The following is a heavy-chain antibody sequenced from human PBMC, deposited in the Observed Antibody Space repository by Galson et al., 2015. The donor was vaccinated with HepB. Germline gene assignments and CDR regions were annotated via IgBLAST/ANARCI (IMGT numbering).Heavy chain of an antibody. CDR3: ARADIGRDGYSSGWYWWGPDY. D-gene: IGHD6-19*01. J-gene: IGHJ4*02. V-gene: IGHV3-11*05. Sequence: SLRLSCAASGFTFSAYYMSWIRQAPGKGLEWVSYISSSSSYTNYADSVKGRFTISRDNAKNSLYLQMNSLRAEDTAVYYCARADIGRDGYSSGWYWWGPDYWGQGTLVTVSS. CDR1: GFTFSAYY. CDR2: ISSSSSYT.